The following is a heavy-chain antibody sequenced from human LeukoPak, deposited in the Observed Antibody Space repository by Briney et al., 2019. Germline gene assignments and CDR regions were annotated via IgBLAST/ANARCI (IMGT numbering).Heavy chain of an antibody. CDR3: AGAVGHGSGSPRMDV. V-gene: IGHV3-48*01. D-gene: IGHD3-10*01. Sequence: GGSLRLSCAVSGFTFSTHSMNWVRQAPGKGLEWVSYIISSSNTIYYADSVKGRFTISRDNAKNSLYLQMNSLRAEDTAVYYCAGAVGHGSGSPRMDVWGKGTTVTVSS. CDR1: GFTFSTHS. J-gene: IGHJ6*04. CDR2: IISSSNTI.